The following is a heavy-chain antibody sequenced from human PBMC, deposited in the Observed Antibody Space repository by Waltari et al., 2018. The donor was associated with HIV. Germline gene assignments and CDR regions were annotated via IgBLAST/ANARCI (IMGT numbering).Heavy chain of an antibody. CDR3: ARRPMVNAFDI. CDR2: IYYSGST. J-gene: IGHJ3*02. Sequence: QLQLQESGPGLVKPSETLSLTCTVPGGSISSSSSYWGWIRQPPGKGLEWSGSIYYSGSTYYNPSLKSRVTISVDTSKNQFSLKLSSVTAADTAVYYCARRPMVNAFDIWGQGTMVTVSS. D-gene: IGHD3-10*01. CDR1: GGSISSSSSY. V-gene: IGHV4-39*01.